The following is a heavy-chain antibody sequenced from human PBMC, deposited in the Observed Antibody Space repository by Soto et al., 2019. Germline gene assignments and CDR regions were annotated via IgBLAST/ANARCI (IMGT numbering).Heavy chain of an antibody. CDR1: GGSISSSSYY. J-gene: IGHJ4*02. CDR3: ARGSDVGSSWPPLFDY. D-gene: IGHD6-13*01. Sequence: SETLSLTCTVSGGSISSSSYYWGWIRQPPGKGLEWIGSIYYSGSTYYNPSLKSRVTISVDTSKNQFSLKLSSVTAADTAVYYCARGSDVGSSWPPLFDYWGQGTLVTVSS. V-gene: IGHV4-39*07. CDR2: IYYSGST.